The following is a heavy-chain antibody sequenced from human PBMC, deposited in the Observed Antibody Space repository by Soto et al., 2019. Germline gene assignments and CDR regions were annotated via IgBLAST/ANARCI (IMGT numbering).Heavy chain of an antibody. V-gene: IGHV1-2*04. Sequence: ASVKVSCKASGYTFTGYYMHWVRQAPGQGLEWMGWINPNSGGTNYAQKFQGWVTMTRDTSISTAYMELSRLRSDDTAVYYCARALYSSSTHEAGYYGMDVWGQGTTVTVSS. J-gene: IGHJ6*02. CDR1: GYTFTGYY. D-gene: IGHD6-6*01. CDR3: ARALYSSSTHEAGYYGMDV. CDR2: INPNSGGT.